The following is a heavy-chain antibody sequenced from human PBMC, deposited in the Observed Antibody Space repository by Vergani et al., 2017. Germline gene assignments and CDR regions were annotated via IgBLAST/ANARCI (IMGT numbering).Heavy chain of an antibody. Sequence: QVQLQESGPGLVKPSETLSLTCAVSGYSISSGYYWGWIRQPPGKGLEWIGSIYHSGSTYYNPSLKSRVTISVDTSKNQFSLKLSSVTAADTAVYYCARLAATADYFDYWGQGTLVTVSS. CDR1: GYSISSGYY. CDR2: IYHSGST. CDR3: ARLAATADYFDY. J-gene: IGHJ4*02. V-gene: IGHV4-38-2*01. D-gene: IGHD1-26*01.